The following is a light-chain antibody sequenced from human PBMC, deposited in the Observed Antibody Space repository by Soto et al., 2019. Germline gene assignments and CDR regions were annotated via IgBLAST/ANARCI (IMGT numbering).Light chain of an antibody. Sequence: EIVLTQSPGTLSLSPGERATLSCRASQSVSSNHLAWYQQKPGQAPRLLIYGSSSRATGIPHRFSGSGSGTDFTLTITRLESEDFAGYYCQQYDSSVLTFGQGTKVEIK. CDR1: QSVSSNH. J-gene: IGKJ1*01. V-gene: IGKV3-20*01. CDR2: GSS. CDR3: QQYDSSVLT.